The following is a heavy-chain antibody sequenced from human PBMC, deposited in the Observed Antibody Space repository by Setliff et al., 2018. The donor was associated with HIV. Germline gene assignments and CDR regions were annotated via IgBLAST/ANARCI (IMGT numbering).Heavy chain of an antibody. J-gene: IGHJ3*02. Sequence: SETLSLTCTVSGGSISSYYWSWVRRPPGKGLEWIGYIYYSGNTHYNPSLKSRVTMSVDTSKNQFSLKLSSVTAADTAVYYCASSRGRYYGSVRAFDIWGQGTMVTVSS. CDR3: ASSRGRYYGSVRAFDI. D-gene: IGHD3-10*01. CDR1: GGSISSYY. CDR2: IYYSGNT. V-gene: IGHV4-59*08.